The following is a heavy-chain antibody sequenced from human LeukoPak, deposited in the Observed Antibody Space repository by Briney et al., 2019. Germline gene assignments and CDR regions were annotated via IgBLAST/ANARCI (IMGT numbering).Heavy chain of an antibody. Sequence: SETLSLTCTVSGGSISSGSYYWSWIRQPAGKGLEWIGRIYTSGSTNYNPSLKSRVTISVDTSKNQFSLKLSSVTAADTAVYYCAGTVPAVYFDYWGQGTLVTVSS. J-gene: IGHJ4*02. CDR2: IYTSGST. CDR3: AGTVPAVYFDY. D-gene: IGHD6-13*01. CDR1: GGSISSGSYY. V-gene: IGHV4-61*02.